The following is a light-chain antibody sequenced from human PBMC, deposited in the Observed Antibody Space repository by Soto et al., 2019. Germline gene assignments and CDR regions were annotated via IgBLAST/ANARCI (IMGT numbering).Light chain of an antibody. CDR3: QRYGRSPLYA. Sequence: EIVLTQSPGTLSLSPGERATFSCRTSQTINTEFLAWYQQRPGLAPRLLIHGTSNRATGIPDRFSGSGSGTDFTLTISALEPADFAVYYCQRYGRSPLYAFGQGTKLEI. CDR2: GTS. J-gene: IGKJ2*01. V-gene: IGKV3-20*01. CDR1: QTINTEF.